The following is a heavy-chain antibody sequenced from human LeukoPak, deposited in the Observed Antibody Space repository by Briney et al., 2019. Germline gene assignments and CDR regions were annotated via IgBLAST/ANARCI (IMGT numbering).Heavy chain of an antibody. Sequence: PGGSLRLSCAASGFTFISYGMHWVRQAPGKGLEWVAFIRHDGRNKYYADSVKGRFTISRENTKNMLHLQMNSLRVEDTAVFYCEKDWGWGFDYWGQGTLVTVSS. CDR3: EKDWGWGFDY. CDR1: GFTFISYG. CDR2: IRHDGRNK. D-gene: IGHD3-16*01. V-gene: IGHV3-30*02. J-gene: IGHJ4*02.